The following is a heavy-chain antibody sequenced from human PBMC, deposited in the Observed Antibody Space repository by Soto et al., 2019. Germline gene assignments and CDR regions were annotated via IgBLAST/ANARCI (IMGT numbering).Heavy chain of an antibody. CDR1: GGTFSSYA. CDR3: ARDGVPYCSSTSCYTGWFGP. V-gene: IGHV1-69*13. J-gene: IGHJ5*02. CDR2: IIPIFGTA. D-gene: IGHD2-2*02. Sequence: GASVKGSCKASGGTFSSYAISWVRQAPGQGLEWMGGIIPIFGTANYAQKFQGRVTITADESTSTAYMELSSLRSEDTAVYYCARDGVPYCSSTSCYTGWFGPWGQGPLVTVSS.